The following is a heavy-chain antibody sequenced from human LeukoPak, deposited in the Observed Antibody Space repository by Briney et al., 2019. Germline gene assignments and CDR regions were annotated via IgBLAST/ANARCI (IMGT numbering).Heavy chain of an antibody. J-gene: IGHJ4*02. CDR3: ASLNYGPDY. D-gene: IGHD3-16*01. Sequence: GGSLRLSCEASGFPFSTFWMIWVRQPPGKGLEWVAKIQQDGSGEQYVDSVKGRFTISRDNAKNRLYLQMNSLRAEDTAVYYCASLNYGPDYWGQGTLVTVSS. CDR1: GFPFSTFW. CDR2: IQQDGSGE. V-gene: IGHV3-7*01.